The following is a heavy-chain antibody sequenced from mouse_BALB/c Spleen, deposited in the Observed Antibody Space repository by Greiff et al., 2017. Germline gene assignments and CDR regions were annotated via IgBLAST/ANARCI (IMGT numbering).Heavy chain of an antibody. CDR3: ARRGLLLYAMDY. V-gene: IGHV1-69*01. CDR2: IDTSDSYT. Sequence: VQLQQPGAELVMPGASVKMSCKASGYTFTDYWMHWVKQRPGQGLEWIGAIDTSDSYTSYNQKFKGKATLTVDESSSTAYMQLSSLTSEDSAVYYCARRGLLLYAMDYWGQGTSVTVSS. J-gene: IGHJ4*01. D-gene: IGHD2-3*01. CDR1: GYTFTDYW.